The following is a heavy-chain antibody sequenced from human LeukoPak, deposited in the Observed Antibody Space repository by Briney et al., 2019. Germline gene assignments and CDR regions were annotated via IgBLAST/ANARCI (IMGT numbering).Heavy chain of an antibody. CDR2: INPNSGGT. J-gene: IGHJ3*02. CDR3: ARPNRLGYCSSTSCYSRDAFDI. CDR1: GYTFTGYY. D-gene: IGHD2-2*02. V-gene: IGHV1-2*02. Sequence: GASVKVSCKASGYTFTGYYMHWVRQAPGQGLEWMGWINPNSGGTNYAQKFQVRVTMTRDTSISTAYMELSRLRSDDTAVYYCARPNRLGYCSSTSCYSRDAFDIWGQGTMVTVSS.